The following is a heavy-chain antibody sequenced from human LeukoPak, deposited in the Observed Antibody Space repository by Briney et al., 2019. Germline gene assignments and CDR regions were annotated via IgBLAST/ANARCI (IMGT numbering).Heavy chain of an antibody. CDR2: LWYDGTTE. V-gene: IGHV3-33*01. CDR3: AGASSYGWLDP. D-gene: IGHD4-17*01. Sequence: GGSLRLSYEASGFTVSSYGMHWVRQAPNKGLEWVAVLWYDGTTEYYGDSVKGRFTISRDTSKNTLYLQMHSLRAEDTAVYYCAGASSYGWLDPWGQGTLVTVSS. CDR1: GFTVSSYG. J-gene: IGHJ5*02.